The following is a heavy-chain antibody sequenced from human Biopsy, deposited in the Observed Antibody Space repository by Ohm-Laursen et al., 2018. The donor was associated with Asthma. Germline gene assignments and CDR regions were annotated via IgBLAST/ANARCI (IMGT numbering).Heavy chain of an antibody. CDR2: IKHDGTEK. CDR1: GFTLGDYW. J-gene: IGHJ1*01. Sequence: GSLRLSCAASGFTLGDYWMSWVRQVPGKGLEWVANIKHDGTEKNHVDSLKGRFTISRDNAKNSLYLQMNSLRAEDTAVYYCARTFQFWSPYHAEHYQLWGQGTLVTVSS. CDR3: ARTFQFWSPYHAEHYQL. D-gene: IGHD3-3*01. V-gene: IGHV3-7*01.